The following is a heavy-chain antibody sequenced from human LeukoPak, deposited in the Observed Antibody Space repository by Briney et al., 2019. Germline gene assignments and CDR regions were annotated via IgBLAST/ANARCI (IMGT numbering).Heavy chain of an antibody. CDR3: AKGGYYDSSGALRNY. Sequence: GGSLRLSCAASGFTFSNYGMHWVRQAPGKGLEWVAYIRNDGSNKYYADSVEGRFTISRDNSKNTLSLQMNSLRAEDTAVYYCAKGGYYDSSGALRNYWGQGTLVTVSS. J-gene: IGHJ4*02. V-gene: IGHV3-30*02. CDR2: IRNDGSNK. D-gene: IGHD3-22*01. CDR1: GFTFSNYG.